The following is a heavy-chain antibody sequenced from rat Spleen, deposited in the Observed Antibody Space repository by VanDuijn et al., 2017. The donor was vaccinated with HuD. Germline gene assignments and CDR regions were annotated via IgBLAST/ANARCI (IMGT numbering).Heavy chain of an antibody. Sequence: EGQMVDFFGGFVQPGRSLKLSCAASGFPFGNSGLAWVRQAPPPGLAWVATITYDGSRPSYRDPLKGRCTISRDTAKSTLYLQVDSLRSEDTTTYYFARHGYNSYFDYWGQGVMVTVSS. V-gene: IGHV5-29*01. CDR1: GFPFGNSG. J-gene: IGHJ2*01. CDR2: ITYDGSRP. D-gene: IGHD1-9*01. CDR3: ARHGYNSYFDY.